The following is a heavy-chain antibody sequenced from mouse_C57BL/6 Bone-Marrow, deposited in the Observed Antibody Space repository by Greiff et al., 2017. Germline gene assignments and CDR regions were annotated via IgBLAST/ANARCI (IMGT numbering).Heavy chain of an antibody. Sequence: VKLMECGPGILQPSQTLSLTCSFSGFSLSTFGMGVGWIRQPSGKGLEWLAHIWWDDDKYYNPALKSRLTISKDTSKNQVFLKIANVDTADTATYYCARIGPLYYAMDYWGQGTSVTVSS. CDR1: GFSLSTFGMG. CDR2: IWWDDDK. D-gene: IGHD6-1*01. CDR3: ARIGPLYYAMDY. J-gene: IGHJ4*01. V-gene: IGHV8-8*01.